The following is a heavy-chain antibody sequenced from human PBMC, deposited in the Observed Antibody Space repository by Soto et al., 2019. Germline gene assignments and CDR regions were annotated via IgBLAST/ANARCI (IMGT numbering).Heavy chain of an antibody. V-gene: IGHV3-9*01. D-gene: IGHD3-16*01. CDR2: ISWNSGSI. CDR3: AKDSPPLDYYYYMDV. J-gene: IGHJ6*03. CDR1: GFTFDDYA. Sequence: EVQLVESGGGLVQPGRSLRLSCAASGFTFDDYAMHWVRQAPGKGLEWVSGISWNSGSIGYADSVKGRFTISRDNAKNSLYLQINSLRAEDTALYYCAKDSPPLDYYYYMDVWGKGTTVTVSS.